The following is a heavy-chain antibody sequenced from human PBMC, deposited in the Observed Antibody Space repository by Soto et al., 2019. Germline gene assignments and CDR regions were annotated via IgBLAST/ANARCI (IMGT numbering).Heavy chain of an antibody. CDR3: AKEVPVAPVVISVGSPPMDV. CDR2: ISGSGRKT. J-gene: IGHJ6*02. V-gene: IGHV3-23*01. CDR1: GFTFSSHA. Sequence: EVQLLESGGGLVQPGGSLRLSCAASGFTFSSHAMNLVRQAPGKGLEWVSGISGSGRKTYYAYSVKGRFTIFIDTSKNTVYLQMNSLRAEDTALYYCAKEVPVAPVVISVGSPPMDVWGQGTTVIVSS. D-gene: IGHD3-10*01.